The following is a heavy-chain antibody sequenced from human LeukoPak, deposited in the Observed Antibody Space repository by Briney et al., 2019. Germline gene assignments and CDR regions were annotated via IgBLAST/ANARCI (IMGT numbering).Heavy chain of an antibody. CDR2: IYSSGST. Sequence: PSETLSLTCTVSGGSINNYYWSWIRQPPGKGLEWIGCIYSSGSTNYSPSLKSRVNISVDTPKNQFSLKLSSVTAADTAVYYCARHDAGNWYPYFDNWGQGTLVTVSS. J-gene: IGHJ4*02. CDR3: ARHDAGNWYPYFDN. CDR1: GGSINNYY. V-gene: IGHV4-59*08. D-gene: IGHD6-13*01.